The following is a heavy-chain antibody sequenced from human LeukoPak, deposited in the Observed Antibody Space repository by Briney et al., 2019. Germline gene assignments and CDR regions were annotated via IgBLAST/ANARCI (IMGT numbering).Heavy chain of an antibody. CDR2: IIPILGIA. D-gene: IGHD3-22*01. Sequence: SVKVSCKASGGTFSSYAISWGRQAPGQGLEWRGRIIPILGIANYAQKFQGRGTITADKATSTAYRDLSNLRSADTAVYYRARERPPPDYYASSGYHFDYWGQGPLVRVSS. V-gene: IGHV1-69*04. J-gene: IGHJ4*02. CDR1: GGTFSSYA. CDR3: ARERPPPDYYASSGYHFDY.